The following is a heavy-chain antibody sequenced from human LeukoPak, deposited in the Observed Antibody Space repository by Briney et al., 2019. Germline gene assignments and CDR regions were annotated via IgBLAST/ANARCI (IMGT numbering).Heavy chain of an antibody. V-gene: IGHV1-24*01. D-gene: IGHD2-2*01. CDR3: ATKSVVPAASYYYYYGMDV. CDR2: FDPEDGET. J-gene: IGHJ6*02. CDR1: GYTLTELS. Sequence: ASVKVSCKVSGYTLTELSMHWVRQAPGKGLEWMGGFDPEDGETIYAQKFQGRVTMTEDTSTDTAYMELSSLRSEDTAVYYCATKSVVPAASYYYYYGMDVWGQGTTVTVSS.